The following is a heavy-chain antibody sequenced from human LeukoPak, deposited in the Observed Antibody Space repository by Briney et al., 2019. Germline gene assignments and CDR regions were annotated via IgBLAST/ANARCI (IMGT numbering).Heavy chain of an antibody. CDR1: GYTFTSYG. V-gene: IGHV1-18*01. J-gene: IGHJ4*02. Sequence: ASVKVSCKASGYTFTSYGISWVRQTPGQELEWMGWISAYNGNTNYAQKLQGRVTMTTDTSTSTAYMELRSLRSDDTAVYYCARDSGYYYLPDYWGQGTLVTVSS. CDR3: ARDSGYYYLPDY. D-gene: IGHD3-22*01. CDR2: ISAYNGNT.